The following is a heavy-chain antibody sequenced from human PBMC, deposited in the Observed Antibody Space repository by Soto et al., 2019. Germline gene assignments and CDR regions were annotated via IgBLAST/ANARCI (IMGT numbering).Heavy chain of an antibody. J-gene: IGHJ6*02. CDR1: GCRFANYQ. V-gene: IGHV1-46*01. CDR3: ARDSSFYSGSGSFSTYHFFGLDI. D-gene: IGHD3-10*01. CDR2: ISTSGGST. Sequence: GASGKVSCKASGCRFANYQRHWVRQAPGQGLEWMGVISTSGGSTIYAKDFTGRASMTRNMSTNTVYMELFNLTSQDTAVYYCARDSSFYSGSGSFSTYHFFGLDIWAQRTTVTVS.